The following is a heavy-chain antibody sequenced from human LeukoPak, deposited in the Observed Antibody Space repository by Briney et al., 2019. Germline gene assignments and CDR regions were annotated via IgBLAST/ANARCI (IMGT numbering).Heavy chain of an antibody. CDR3: ARDQEGFDY. Sequence: ASVKVSCKASGYTFASNYIHWVRQAPGQGLEWMGMIYPRGGSTSYAQKFQGRVTVTRDTSTSTVHMELSGLRSEDTAVYYCARDQEGFDYWGQGTLVTVSS. CDR1: GYTFASNY. J-gene: IGHJ4*02. CDR2: IYPRGGST. V-gene: IGHV1-46*01.